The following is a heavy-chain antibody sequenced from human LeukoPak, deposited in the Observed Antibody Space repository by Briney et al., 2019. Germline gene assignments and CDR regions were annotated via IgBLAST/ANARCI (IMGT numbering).Heavy chain of an antibody. V-gene: IGHV4-38-2*01. CDR2: VYNSGST. CDR1: GYSISSGYY. Sequence: SETLSLTCGVSGYSISSGYYWGWIRQPPGKGLEWIGTVYNSGSTYQNPSLKSRVTISVDPSKNQFSLKLTSVPAADTAVYFCASSTAVVKAKKFQEWGQGTLVTVSS. J-gene: IGHJ1*01. CDR3: ASSTAVVKAKKFQE. D-gene: IGHD1-26*01.